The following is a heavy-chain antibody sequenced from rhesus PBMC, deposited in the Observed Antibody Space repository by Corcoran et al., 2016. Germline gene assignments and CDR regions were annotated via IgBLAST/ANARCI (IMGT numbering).Heavy chain of an antibody. CDR1: GFTFSSYA. J-gene: IGHJ5-2*02. V-gene: IGHV3-72*01. CDR3: ARSLFGPSHNSLDG. CDR2: IGLGGDT. D-gene: IGHD3-3*01. Sequence: EVQLVESGGGLVQPGGSLRRSCAASGFTFSSYAMQWVHQAPGKGVEWVSSIGLGGDTYYADAVKGRFTISRDKAKNSLYLQMNSLRAEDTAVYYCARSLFGPSHNSLDGWGRGVLVTVSS.